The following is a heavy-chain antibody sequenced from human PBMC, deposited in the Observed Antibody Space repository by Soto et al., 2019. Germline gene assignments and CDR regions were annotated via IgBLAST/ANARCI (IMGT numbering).Heavy chain of an antibody. CDR3: ARGGGYSYGGGYYYGMDV. D-gene: IGHD5-18*01. Sequence: PSETLSLPCSVYGGSFSGYYWSWIRQPPGKGLEWIGEINHSGSTNYNPSLKSRVTTSVDTSKNQFSLKLSSVTAADTAVYYCARGGGYSYGGGYYYGMDVWGQGTTVTGSS. V-gene: IGHV4-34*01. J-gene: IGHJ6*02. CDR2: INHSGST. CDR1: GGSFSGYY.